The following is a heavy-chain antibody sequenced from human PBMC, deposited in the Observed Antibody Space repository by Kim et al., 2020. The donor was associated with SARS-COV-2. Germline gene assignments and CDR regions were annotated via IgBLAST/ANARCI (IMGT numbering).Heavy chain of an antibody. CDR3: ASQIGGYYFDY. D-gene: IGHD2-15*01. J-gene: IGHJ4*02. V-gene: IGHV5-51*01. Sequence: TRYSPYFQGQVTISADKSISTAYLQWSSLKASDTAMYYCASQIGGYYFDYWGQGTLVTVSS. CDR2: T.